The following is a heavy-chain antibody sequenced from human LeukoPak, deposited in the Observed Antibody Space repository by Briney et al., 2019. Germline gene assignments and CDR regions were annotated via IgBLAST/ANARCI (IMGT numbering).Heavy chain of an antibody. CDR3: AKGVSQPKYYFEY. CDR2: ITGSGDAT. Sequence: GGSLRLSCAASGFTFTSAMRWVRQAPGKGLEWVSSITGSGDATFYAESARGRFTISRDNSKNTLYLEMNSLRAEDTAVYYCAKGVSQPKYYFEYWGRGTLVTVSS. V-gene: IGHV3-23*01. J-gene: IGHJ4*02. D-gene: IGHD5/OR15-5a*01. CDR1: GFTFTSA.